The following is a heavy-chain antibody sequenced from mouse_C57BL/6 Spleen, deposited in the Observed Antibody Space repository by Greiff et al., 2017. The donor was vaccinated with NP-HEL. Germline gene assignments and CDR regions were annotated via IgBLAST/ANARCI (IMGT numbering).Heavy chain of an antibody. Sequence: EVKLVESGGGLVKPGGSLKLSCAASGFTFSSYAMSWVRQTPEKRLEWVATISDGGSYTYYPDNVKGRFTISRDNAKNNLYLQMSHLKSEDTAMYYCARDRTTVFPFDYWGQGTTLTVSS. D-gene: IGHD1-1*01. CDR3: ARDRTTVFPFDY. J-gene: IGHJ2*01. CDR2: ISDGGSYT. V-gene: IGHV5-4*01. CDR1: GFTFSSYA.